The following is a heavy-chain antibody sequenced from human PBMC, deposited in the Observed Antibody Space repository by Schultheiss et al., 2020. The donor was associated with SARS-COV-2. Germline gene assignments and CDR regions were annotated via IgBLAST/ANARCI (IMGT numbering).Heavy chain of an antibody. D-gene: IGHD4-11*01. CDR3: ARVGTTVTTLDY. CDR1: GGSISSSSYY. J-gene: IGHJ4*02. CDR2: IYTSGST. V-gene: IGHV4-39*07. Sequence: SETLSLTCTVSGGSISSSSYYWGWIRQPPGKGLEWIGSIYTSGSTNYNPSLKSRVTISVDRSKNQFSLKLSSVTAADTAVYYCARVGTTVTTLDYWGQGTLVTVSS.